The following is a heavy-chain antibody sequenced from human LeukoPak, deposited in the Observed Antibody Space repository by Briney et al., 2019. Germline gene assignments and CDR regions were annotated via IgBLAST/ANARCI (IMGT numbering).Heavy chain of an antibody. V-gene: IGHV4-31*03. Sequence: SETLSLTCTVSGGSISSGGYYWSWIRQHPGKGLEWIGYIYYSGSTYYNPPLKSRVTISVDTSKNQFSLKLSSVTAADTAVYYCARDGLNTLFDPWGQGTLVTVSS. CDR2: IYYSGST. CDR3: ARDGLNTLFDP. CDR1: GGSISSGGYY. J-gene: IGHJ5*02. D-gene: IGHD2-15*01.